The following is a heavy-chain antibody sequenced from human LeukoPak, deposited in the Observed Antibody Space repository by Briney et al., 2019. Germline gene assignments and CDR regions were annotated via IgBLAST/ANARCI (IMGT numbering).Heavy chain of an antibody. CDR3: ARDPDYGDPY. J-gene: IGHJ4*02. V-gene: IGHV3-11*01. CDR2: ITSSGTTT. Sequence: PGGSLRLSCSASGFSFSDSHMSWFRLSAEKGLEWIAYITSSGTTTEYADSVKGRFTISRVNAKNSLYLQMNSLRPEDTAVYYCARDPDYGDPYWGQGTLVTVSS. CDR1: GFSFSDSH. D-gene: IGHD4/OR15-4a*01.